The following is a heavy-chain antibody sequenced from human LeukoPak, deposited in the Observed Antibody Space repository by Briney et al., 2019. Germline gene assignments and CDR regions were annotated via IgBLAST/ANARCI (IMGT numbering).Heavy chain of an antibody. CDR3: AKGDFYGSGRDYYYYMDV. CDR1: GFTFSSYW. CDR2: ISYDGSNK. D-gene: IGHD3-10*01. Sequence: GGSLRLSCAASGFTFSSYWMSWVRQAPGKGLEWVAVISYDGSNKYYADSVKGRFSISRDNSKNTLYLQMNSLRAEDTAVYNCAKGDFYGSGRDYYYYMDVWGKGTTVTISS. V-gene: IGHV3-30*18. J-gene: IGHJ6*03.